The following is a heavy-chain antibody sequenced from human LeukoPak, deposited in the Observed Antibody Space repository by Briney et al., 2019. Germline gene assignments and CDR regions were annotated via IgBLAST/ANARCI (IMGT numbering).Heavy chain of an antibody. CDR2: ISYDGSNK. CDR1: GFTFSSYG. CDR3: AKDVDDYGDYPGSGDAFDI. Sequence: GGSLRFSCAASGFTFSSYGMHWVRQAPGKGLEWVAVISYDGSNKYYADSVKGRFTISRDNSKNTLYLQMNSLRAEDTAVYYCAKDVDDYGDYPGSGDAFDIWGQGTMVTVSS. J-gene: IGHJ3*02. V-gene: IGHV3-30*18. D-gene: IGHD4-17*01.